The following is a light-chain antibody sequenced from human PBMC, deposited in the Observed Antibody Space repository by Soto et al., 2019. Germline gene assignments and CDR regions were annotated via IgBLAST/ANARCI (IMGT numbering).Light chain of an antibody. CDR2: GAS. J-gene: IGKJ1*01. CDR3: QQYGSSPKT. V-gene: IGKV3-20*01. Sequence: EIVLTQSPGTLSLSPGERATLSCRVSQSVSSSYLAWYQQKPGQAPRLLIYGASSRATGIPDRFSGSGSGTDFTLTISRLEPKAFAVYYCQQYGSSPKTYGKGTKVEIK. CDR1: QSVSSSY.